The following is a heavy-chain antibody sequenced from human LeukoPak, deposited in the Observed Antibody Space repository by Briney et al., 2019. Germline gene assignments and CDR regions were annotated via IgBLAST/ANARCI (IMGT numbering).Heavy chain of an antibody. Sequence: ASVKVSCKASGYGFTLYAMNWVRQAPGQGLECMGWINTNTGNPTYAQGFTGRFVFSLDTSVSTAYLQITSLKAEDTAVYYCARDPPYNDFWSDYTIFDPWGQGTLVTVSS. CDR1: GYGFTLYA. CDR2: INTNTGNP. CDR3: ARDPPYNDFWSDYTIFDP. J-gene: IGHJ5*02. V-gene: IGHV7-4-1*02. D-gene: IGHD3-3*01.